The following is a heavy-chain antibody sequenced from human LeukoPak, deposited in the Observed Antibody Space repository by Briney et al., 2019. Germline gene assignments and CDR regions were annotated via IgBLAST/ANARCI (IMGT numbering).Heavy chain of an antibody. CDR1: GFTFSSYS. D-gene: IGHD2-21*01. Sequence: PGGSLRLPCAASGFTFSSYSMNWVRQAPGKGLEWVSSISSSSSYIYYADSVKGRFTISRDNAKNSLYLQMNSLRAEDTAVYYCARDYIPGLNNWFDPWGQGALVTVSS. CDR2: ISSSSSYI. J-gene: IGHJ5*02. V-gene: IGHV3-21*01. CDR3: ARDYIPGLNNWFDP.